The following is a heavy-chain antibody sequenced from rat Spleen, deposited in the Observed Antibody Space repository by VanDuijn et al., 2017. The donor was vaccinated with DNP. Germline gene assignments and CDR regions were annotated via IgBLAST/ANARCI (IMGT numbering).Heavy chain of an antibody. V-gene: IGHV5-7*01. CDR3: ARGSITTFDY. D-gene: IGHD1-5*01. CDR1: GFIFSDYN. J-gene: IGHJ2*01. Sequence: EVQLVESGGGLLQPGRSRKLSCAASGFIFSDYNMAWVRQAPKKGLEWVATISYDGSSTYYRDSVKGRFTISRDNAKSTLYLQMNSLRSEDMATYYCARGSITTFDYWGQGVMVTVSS. CDR2: ISYDGSST.